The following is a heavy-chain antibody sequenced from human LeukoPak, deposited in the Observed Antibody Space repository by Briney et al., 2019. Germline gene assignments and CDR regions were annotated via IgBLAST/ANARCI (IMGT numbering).Heavy chain of an antibody. CDR2: ISTSSRYI. V-gene: IGHV3-21*01. CDR3: ARADCSSSTCYFRRSEFER. J-gene: IGHJ5*02. Sequence: AGGSLRLFSAASGFTLSNYDVSWVGQAPGKGLEWVSSISTSSRYIYYKDSVRGRFTISRDDAKNSLYLEMNSLRAEDTAVYYCARADCSSSTCYFRRSEFERWGQGTLVTVSS. CDR1: GFTLSNYD. D-gene: IGHD2-2*01.